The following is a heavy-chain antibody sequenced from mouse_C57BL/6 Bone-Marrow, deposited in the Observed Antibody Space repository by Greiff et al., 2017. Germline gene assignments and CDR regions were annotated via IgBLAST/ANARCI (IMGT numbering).Heavy chain of an antibody. Sequence: EVMLVESGGGLVKPVGSLKLSFAASVFPFRDSGLHLVRPAPEQGLEWVAYISSGSSTIYYADTVKGRFTISRDNAKNTLFLQMTSLRSEDTAMYYCARLGGYYPLAYWGQGTLVTVSA. CDR3: ARLGGYYPLAY. D-gene: IGHD2-3*01. J-gene: IGHJ3*01. CDR1: VFPFRDSG. V-gene: IGHV5-17*01. CDR2: ISSGSSTI.